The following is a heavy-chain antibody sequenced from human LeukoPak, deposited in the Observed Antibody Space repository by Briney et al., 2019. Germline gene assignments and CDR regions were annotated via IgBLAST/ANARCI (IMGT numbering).Heavy chain of an antibody. J-gene: IGHJ4*02. D-gene: IGHD3-22*01. CDR3: ARPADYYDSSGFFDY. V-gene: IGHV5-51*01. CDR2: YPVDSDT. Sequence: YPVDSDTRYRPSFQGQVTISADKSISTAYLQWNSLKASDTAMYYCARPADYYDSSGFFDYWGQGTLVTVSS.